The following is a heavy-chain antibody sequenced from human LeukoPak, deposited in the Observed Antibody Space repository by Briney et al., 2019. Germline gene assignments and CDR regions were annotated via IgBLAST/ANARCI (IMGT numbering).Heavy chain of an antibody. Sequence: SGTLSLICIVSGVSITGYYWSWIRQTPGKAPEWIGYIYASGSTNYSPSLNSRVTMSLDASTTQFSLKLTLVTAADTAVYYCATRPADGSWYGVFDFWSRGTLVTVSS. V-gene: IGHV4-4*09. J-gene: IGHJ4*01. CDR2: IYASGST. D-gene: IGHD3-10*01. CDR3: ATRPADGSWYGVFDF. CDR1: GVSITGYY.